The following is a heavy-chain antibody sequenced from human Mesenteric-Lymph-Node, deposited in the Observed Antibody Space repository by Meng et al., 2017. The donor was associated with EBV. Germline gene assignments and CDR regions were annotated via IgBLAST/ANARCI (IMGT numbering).Heavy chain of an antibody. V-gene: IGHV4-61*01. CDR1: GGSVSSGTDY. CDR3: ATEFTAKDFGVVPAARWSWFDP. D-gene: IGHD2-2*01. J-gene: IGHJ5*02. Sequence: QVRLQESGPGLVNPSETLSLTCTVSGGSVSSGTDYWSWSRQPPGKGLEWIGYIYYSGRTKYNPSLESRVTISVDTSKNQFSLRLTSVTAADTAVYFCATEFTAKDFGVVPAARWSWFDPWGQGTLVTVSP. CDR2: IYYSGRT.